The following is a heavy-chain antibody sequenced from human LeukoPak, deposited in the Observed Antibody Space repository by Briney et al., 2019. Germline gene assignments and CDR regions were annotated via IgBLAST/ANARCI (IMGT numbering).Heavy chain of an antibody. J-gene: IGHJ4*02. V-gene: IGHV3-11*01. D-gene: IGHD6-13*01. CDR1: GFTFSDYY. Sequence: PGGSLRLSCAASGFTFSDYYMSWIRQAPGKGLEWVSYISSSGSTIYYADSVKGRFTISRDNAKNSLYLQMNSLRAEDTAVYYCARAGYSSSWYAKYFDYWGQGTLVTVSS. CDR2: ISSSGSTI. CDR3: ARAGYSSSWYAKYFDY.